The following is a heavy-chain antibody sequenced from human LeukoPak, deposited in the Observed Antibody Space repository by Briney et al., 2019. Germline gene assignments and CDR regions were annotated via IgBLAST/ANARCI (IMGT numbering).Heavy chain of an antibody. Sequence: GGSLRLSCATSGFIFSSCAMSWVRHALGKGLEWVSVISGSGGSTNYAESVKGRFTISRDNSKNTLYLQMNSLRVEDTAVYYCAKHRGRDGGYPFDYWGQGTLVTVSS. CDR1: GFIFSSCA. D-gene: IGHD5-12*01. CDR2: ISGSGGST. V-gene: IGHV3-23*01. CDR3: AKHRGRDGGYPFDY. J-gene: IGHJ4*02.